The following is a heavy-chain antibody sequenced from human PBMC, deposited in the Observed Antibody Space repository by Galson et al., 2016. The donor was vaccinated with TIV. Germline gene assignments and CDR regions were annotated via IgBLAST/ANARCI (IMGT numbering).Heavy chain of an antibody. CDR2: IIPVFPTP. D-gene: IGHD3-22*01. Sequence: SVKVSCKASGGTFISYAIPWVRQAPGQGLEWMGQIIPVFPTPNYAQKFQGRVTISADASTSTAYMELRSLRTDDPARYYSASDPTYYDTNGWGDWGQGTLVIVSS. J-gene: IGHJ4*02. CDR3: ASDPTYYDTNGWGD. V-gene: IGHV1-69*13. CDR1: GGTFISYA.